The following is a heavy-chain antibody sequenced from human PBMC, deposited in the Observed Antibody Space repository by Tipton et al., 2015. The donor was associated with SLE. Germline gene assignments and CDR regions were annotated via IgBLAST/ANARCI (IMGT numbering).Heavy chain of an antibody. J-gene: IGHJ4*02. CDR3: ARKSLVEDL. CDR2: IFYSTT. V-gene: IGHV4-59*02. Sequence: TLSLTCTVSGYSVSTGYYWSWIRQPPGKGPEWIGYIFYSTTNYNPSLKSRVSISVDTSKNQFSLKLSSVTTADTAVYYCARKSLVEDLWGQGTLVTVSS. D-gene: IGHD6-6*01. CDR1: GYSVSTGYY.